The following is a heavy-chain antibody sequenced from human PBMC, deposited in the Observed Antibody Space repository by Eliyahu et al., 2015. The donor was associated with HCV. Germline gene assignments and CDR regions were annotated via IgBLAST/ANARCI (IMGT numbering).Heavy chain of an antibody. V-gene: IGHV3-7*03. Sequence: EVQLVESGGGLVQPGGSLRLSCAASGFTFTTFWMTWVRQAPGKGLEWVANIKQDGSEKSYVDSVKGRFTISRDNAKNSLYLQMNSLRAEDTAMYYCAKVGRSGWYDSLGFWGQGTMVTVSS. J-gene: IGHJ3*01. CDR2: IKQDGSEK. CDR1: GFTFTTFW. CDR3: AKVGRSGWYDSLGF. D-gene: IGHD6-19*01.